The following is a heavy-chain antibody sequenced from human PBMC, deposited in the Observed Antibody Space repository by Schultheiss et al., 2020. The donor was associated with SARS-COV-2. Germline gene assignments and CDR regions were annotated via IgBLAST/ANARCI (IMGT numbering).Heavy chain of an antibody. J-gene: IGHJ4*02. V-gene: IGHV3-23*01. CDR2: ISGSGGST. CDR3: AKVGQWDYYDSSGYYY. CDR1: GFTFSSYA. Sequence: GESLKISCAASGFTFSSYAMSWVRQAPGKGLEWVSAISGSGGSTYYADSVKGRFTISRDNSKNTLYLQMNSLRAEYTAVYYCAKVGQWDYYDSSGYYYWGQGTLVTVSS. D-gene: IGHD3-22*01.